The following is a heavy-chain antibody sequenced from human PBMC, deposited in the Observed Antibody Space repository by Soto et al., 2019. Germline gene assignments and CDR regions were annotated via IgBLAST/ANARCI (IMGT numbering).Heavy chain of an antibody. CDR2: ISAYNGNT. CDR3: AMTYYYGPGSPPLYYYYGMDV. J-gene: IGHJ6*02. D-gene: IGHD3-10*01. V-gene: IGHV1-18*01. Sequence: QVQLVQSGAEVKKPGASVKVSCKASGYTFTSYGISWVRQAPGQGLEWMGWISAYNGNTNYAQKLQGKVTMTTDPATSTAYMELRSLRSDDTAVYYCAMTYYYGPGSPPLYYYYGMDVWGQGTTVTVSS. CDR1: GYTFTSYG.